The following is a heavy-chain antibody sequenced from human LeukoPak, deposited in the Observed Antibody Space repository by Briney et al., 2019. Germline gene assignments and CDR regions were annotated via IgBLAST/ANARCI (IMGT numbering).Heavy chain of an antibody. CDR1: GFTFGSYA. Sequence: GGSLRVSCADSGFTFGSYAMSWVRQAPGKGLEWVSAISAGGGTTYYADSVKGRFTISRDKSKNTLYLQMNSLRAEDTAVYYCAKGYYYGSGSFRWFDPWGQGTLVTVSS. CDR3: AKGYYYGSGSFRWFDP. CDR2: ISAGGGTT. D-gene: IGHD3-10*01. V-gene: IGHV3-23*01. J-gene: IGHJ5*02.